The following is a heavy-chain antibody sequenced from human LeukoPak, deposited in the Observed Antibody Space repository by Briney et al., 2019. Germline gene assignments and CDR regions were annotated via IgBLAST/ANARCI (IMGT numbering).Heavy chain of an antibody. J-gene: IGHJ4*02. Sequence: ASVKVSCKASGYTFTSYDINWVRQATGQGLEWMGWMNPNSGNTGYAQKFQGRVTMTRNTSISTAYMELNSLRAEDTAVYYCAKTRLGAARYYFDYWGQGTLVTVSS. V-gene: IGHV1-8*01. CDR3: AKTRLGAARYYFDY. D-gene: IGHD3-16*01. CDR1: GYTFTSYD. CDR2: MNPNSGNT.